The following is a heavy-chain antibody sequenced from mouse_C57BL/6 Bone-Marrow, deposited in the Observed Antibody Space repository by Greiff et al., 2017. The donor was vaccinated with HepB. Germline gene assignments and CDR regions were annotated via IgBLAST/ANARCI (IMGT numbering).Heavy chain of an antibody. CDR1: GFTFSDYG. D-gene: IGHD1-1*01. J-gene: IGHJ1*03. CDR2: ISNLAYSI. Sequence: EVQRVESGGGLVQPGGSLKLSCAASGFTFSDYGMAWVRQAPRKGPEWVAFISNLAYSIYYADTVTGRFTISRENAKNTLYLEMSSLRSEDTAMYYCARRGGYYGSSNWYFDVWGTGTTVTVSS. V-gene: IGHV5-15*01. CDR3: ARRGGYYGSSNWYFDV.